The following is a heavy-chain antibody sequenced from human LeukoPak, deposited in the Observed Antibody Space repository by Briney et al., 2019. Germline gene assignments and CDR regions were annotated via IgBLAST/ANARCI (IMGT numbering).Heavy chain of an antibody. J-gene: IGHJ3*02. Sequence: PSETLSLTCALSGGSISRGDYYWGCIRQPPGKCLEWIGYIYYSGSTYYNPSLKSRVTTSVDPTNNQFSLKLSSVTAADTGVYYCARVATIFGGAFDIWGQGTMVTVSS. CDR2: IYYSGST. CDR3: ARVATIFGGAFDI. CDR1: GGSISRGDYY. D-gene: IGHD3-9*01. V-gene: IGHV4-30-4*01.